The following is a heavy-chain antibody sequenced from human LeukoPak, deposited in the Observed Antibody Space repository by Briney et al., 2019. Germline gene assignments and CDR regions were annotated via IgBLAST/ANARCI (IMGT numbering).Heavy chain of an antibody. CDR1: GFTFSSYA. D-gene: IGHD6-19*01. Sequence: GGSLRLSCAASGFTFSSYAMSWVRQAPGKGLEWVSAISGSGGSTYYADSVKGRFTISRDNSKNTLYLQMNSLRAEDTAVYYCAKKNRRDSSGWTPFDYWGQGTLVTVSS. V-gene: IGHV3-23*01. J-gene: IGHJ4*02. CDR3: AKKNRRDSSGWTPFDY. CDR2: ISGSGGST.